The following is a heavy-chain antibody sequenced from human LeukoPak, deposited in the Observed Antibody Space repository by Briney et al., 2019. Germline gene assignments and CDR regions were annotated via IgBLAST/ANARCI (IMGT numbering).Heavy chain of an antibody. D-gene: IGHD6-13*01. Sequence: SETLSLTCTVSGGSISSSSYYWGWIRQPPGKGLEWIGSIYYRGSTYYNPSLKSRVTISVDTSKNQFSLKLSSVTAADTAVYYCARDERIGSWRVSYFDYWGQGTLVTVSS. V-gene: IGHV4-39*07. J-gene: IGHJ4*02. CDR2: IYYRGST. CDR3: ARDERIGSWRVSYFDY. CDR1: GGSISSSSYY.